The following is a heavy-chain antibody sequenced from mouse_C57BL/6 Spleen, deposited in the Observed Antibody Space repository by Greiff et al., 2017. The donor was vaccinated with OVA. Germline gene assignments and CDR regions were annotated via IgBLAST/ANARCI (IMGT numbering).Heavy chain of an antibody. CDR2: IRSKSNNYAT. CDR1: GFSFNTYA. Sequence: EVMLVESGGGLVQPKGSLKLSCAASGFSFNTYAMNWVRQAPGKGLEWVARIRSKSNNYATYYADSVKDRFTISRDDSESMLYLQMNNLKTEDTAMYYCVRHRAAQAAMDYWGQGTSVTVSS. V-gene: IGHV10-1*01. J-gene: IGHJ4*01. CDR3: VRHRAAQAAMDY. D-gene: IGHD3-2*02.